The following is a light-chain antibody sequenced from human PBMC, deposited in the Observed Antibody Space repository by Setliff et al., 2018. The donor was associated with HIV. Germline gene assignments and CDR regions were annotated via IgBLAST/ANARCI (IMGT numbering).Light chain of an antibody. V-gene: IGLV2-8*01. CDR2: EVN. CDR1: SSDIGGYKY. Sequence: QSALTQPPSASGSPGQSVTISCTGTSSDIGGYKYVSWYQQHQGKAPKLMIYEVNKRPSGVPDRFSGSKSGNTASLTVSGLQAEDEADYYCSSYTTISTFVFGTGTKVTVL. CDR3: SSYTTISTFV. J-gene: IGLJ1*01.